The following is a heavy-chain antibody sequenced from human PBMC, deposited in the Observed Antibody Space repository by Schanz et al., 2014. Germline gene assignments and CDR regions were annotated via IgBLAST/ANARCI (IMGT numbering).Heavy chain of an antibody. CDR2: MSGSGSTA. Sequence: QVQLVESGGGVVQPGRSLRLSCAASGLTFSSYGMHWVRQAPGRGLEWVSGMSGSGSTADYADSVKGRFTISRDNSRKTLYLQMNSLRADDTAVYYCAKDLYNYGIFDSWGQGTLVTDSS. V-gene: IGHV3-NL1*01. CDR3: AKDLYNYGIFDS. CDR1: GLTFSSYG. D-gene: IGHD3-16*01. J-gene: IGHJ5*01.